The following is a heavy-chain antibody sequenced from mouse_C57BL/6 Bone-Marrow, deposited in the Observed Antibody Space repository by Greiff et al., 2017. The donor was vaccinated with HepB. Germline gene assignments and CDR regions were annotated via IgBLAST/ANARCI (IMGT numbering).Heavy chain of an antibody. CDR3: ARWGGYDYYAMDY. D-gene: IGHD3-2*02. Sequence: EVQLQESGPVLVKPGASVKMSCKASGYTFTDYYMNWVKQSHGKSLESIGVINPYNGGTSYNQKFKGKATLTVDKSSSTAYMELNSLTSEDSAVYYCARWGGYDYYAMDYWGQGTSVTVSS. J-gene: IGHJ4*01. CDR1: GYTFTDYY. CDR2: INPYNGGT. V-gene: IGHV1-19*01.